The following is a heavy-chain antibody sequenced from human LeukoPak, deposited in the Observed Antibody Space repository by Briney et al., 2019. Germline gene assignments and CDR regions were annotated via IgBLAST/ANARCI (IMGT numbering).Heavy chain of an antibody. CDR1: GGSYSGYY. D-gene: IGHD2-2*01. CDR3: AREAAYCSSTSCYGYAFDI. V-gene: IGHV4-34*01. CDR2: INHSGST. Sequence: PSETLSLTCAVYGGSYSGYYWSWIRQPPGKGLEWIGQINHSGSTNYNPSLKSRVTISVDTSKNQFSLKLSSVTAAATAVYYCAREAAYCSSTSCYGYAFDIWGQGTMVTVSS. J-gene: IGHJ3*02.